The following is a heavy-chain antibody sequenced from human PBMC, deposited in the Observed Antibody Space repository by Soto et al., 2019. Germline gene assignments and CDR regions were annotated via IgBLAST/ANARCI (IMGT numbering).Heavy chain of an antibody. J-gene: IGHJ6*02. V-gene: IGHV1-69*01. Sequence: QVQLVQSGAEVKKPGSSVKVSCKASGGTFSSYAISWVRQAPGQGLEWMGGIIPIFGTANYAQKFQGRVTITADESTSTAYMELSSLRSEDTAVYYCARGNSNNLLLGYYYGMDVWGQGTTVTVSS. CDR3: ARGNSNNLLLGYYYGMDV. CDR2: IIPIFGTA. D-gene: IGHD4-4*01. CDR1: GGTFSSYA.